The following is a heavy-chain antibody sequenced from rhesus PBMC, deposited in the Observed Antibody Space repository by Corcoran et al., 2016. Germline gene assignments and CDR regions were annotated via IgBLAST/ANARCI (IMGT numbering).Heavy chain of an antibody. CDR3: ASDLERGF. D-gene: IGHD1-14*01. Sequence: QLQLQESGPGLVKPSETLSVTCAVSGGSISSSYWSWIRQAPGKGLEWIGYIYGSGSSTIYNPSLKSPVTLSVDTSKNQLSLKLSSVTAADTAVYYCASDLERGFWGQGLRFTVSS. V-gene: IGHV4-169*02. CDR2: IYGSGSST. J-gene: IGHJ3*01. CDR1: GGSISSSY.